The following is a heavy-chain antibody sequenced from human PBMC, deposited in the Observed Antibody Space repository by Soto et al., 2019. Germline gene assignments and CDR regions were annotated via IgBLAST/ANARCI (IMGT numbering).Heavy chain of an antibody. D-gene: IGHD6-6*01. CDR3: AKLTLTAPVPFDY. Sequence: EVQVLESGGGLVQPGGSLRLSCAASGFTFSNYAMAWVRQAPGKGLEWVSVVSASGDITNYADSVKGRFSISRDNSKNSLYLQMNSLRAEDTAVYYCAKLTLTAPVPFDYWGPGTLVTVSS. V-gene: IGHV3-23*01. J-gene: IGHJ4*02. CDR1: GFTFSNYA. CDR2: VSASGDIT.